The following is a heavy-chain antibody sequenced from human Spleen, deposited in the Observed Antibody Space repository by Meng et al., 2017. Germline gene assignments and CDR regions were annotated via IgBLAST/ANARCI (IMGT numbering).Heavy chain of an antibody. J-gene: IGHJ4*02. D-gene: IGHD3-22*01. Sequence: GESLKISCAASEFTFSTYNMSWVRQAPGKGLEWVSSISSSSSYIYYADSVKGRFTISRDNAKNSLYLQMNSLRAEDTAVYYCARDQGYYDSSGYPYYFDYWGQGTLVTVSS. CDR2: ISSSSSYI. CDR1: EFTFSTYN. CDR3: ARDQGYYDSSGYPYYFDY. V-gene: IGHV3-21*01.